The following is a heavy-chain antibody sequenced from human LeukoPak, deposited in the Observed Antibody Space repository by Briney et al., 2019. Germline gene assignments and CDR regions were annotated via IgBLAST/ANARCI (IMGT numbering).Heavy chain of an antibody. CDR2: INPNSGGI. CDR3: ARIGEYSSSSWNYYYYYYMDV. Sequence: GASVKVSCKTSRYTFTGYYMHWVRQAPGQGLEWMGWINPNSGGINYAQKFQGRVTMTRDTPISTAYMELSRLRSDDTAVYYCARIGEYSSSSWNYYYYYYMDVWGKGTTVTVSS. V-gene: IGHV1-2*02. CDR1: RYTFTGYY. J-gene: IGHJ6*03. D-gene: IGHD6-6*01.